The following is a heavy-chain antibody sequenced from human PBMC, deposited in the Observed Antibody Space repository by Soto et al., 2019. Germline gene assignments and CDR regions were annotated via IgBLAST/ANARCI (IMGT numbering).Heavy chain of an antibody. CDR2: IYHSGST. Sequence: SETLCLTCAVSGYSISSGYYWAWIRQPPGKGLEWIASIYHSGSTYYNPSLKSRVTISVDTSKNQFSLKLSSVTAADTAVYYYARDAGGRGNGAFDIWGQGTMVTVSS. D-gene: IGHD3-16*01. CDR3: ARDAGGRGNGAFDI. CDR1: GYSISSGYY. J-gene: IGHJ3*02. V-gene: IGHV4-38-2*02.